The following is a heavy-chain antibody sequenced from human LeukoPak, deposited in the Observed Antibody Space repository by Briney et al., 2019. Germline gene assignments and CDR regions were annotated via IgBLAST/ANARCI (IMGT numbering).Heavy chain of an antibody. Sequence: GESLKISCKGSGYTFTSYWIAWVRQMPGKGLEWMGIIYPGDSDTRYSPSFQGQVTISADKSIRTAYLQWSSLKASDAAIYYCARYSSSSPMSLDYWGQGTLVIVSS. CDR2: IYPGDSDT. CDR1: GYTFTSYW. J-gene: IGHJ4*02. D-gene: IGHD6-6*01. V-gene: IGHV5-51*01. CDR3: ARYSSSSPMSLDY.